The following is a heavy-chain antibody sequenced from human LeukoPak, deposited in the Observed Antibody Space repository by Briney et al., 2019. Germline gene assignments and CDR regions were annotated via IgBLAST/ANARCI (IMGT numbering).Heavy chain of an antibody. J-gene: IGHJ5*01. D-gene: IGHD4-11*01. CDR1: GFTFSNYW. V-gene: IGHV3-7*01. Sequence: PGGSLRLSCAASGFTFSNYWMNWVRQAPGKGLEWVANIKQDGSEKYFVDSVKGRFTISRDNAKNSLYLQMNSLRAEDTAVYYCAKEGAYPIVTYDSWGQGTLVIVSS. CDR3: AKEGAYPIVTYDS. CDR2: IKQDGSEK.